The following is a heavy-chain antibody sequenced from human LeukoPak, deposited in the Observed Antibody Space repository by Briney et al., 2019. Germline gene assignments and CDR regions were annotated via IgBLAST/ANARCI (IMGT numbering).Heavy chain of an antibody. J-gene: IGHJ4*02. CDR1: GFTFNKYW. D-gene: IGHD3-10*01. CDR2: INQDDSHI. CDR3: ARGYYYSGTYYSAFFDY. Sequence: PGETLRLSCAASGFTFNKYWLTWVRQAPGKGLEWVANINQDDSHIYYLESVEGRFTITRDNGKNSLHLQMNSLRAEDTAIYYCARGYYYSGTYYSAFFDYWGQGTLVTV. V-gene: IGHV3-7*01.